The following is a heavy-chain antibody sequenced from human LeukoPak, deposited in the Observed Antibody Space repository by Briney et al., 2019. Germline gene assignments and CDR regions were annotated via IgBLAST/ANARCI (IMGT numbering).Heavy chain of an antibody. Sequence: SETLTLICTVSGGSISSYYWSWIRQPPGKGLEWIGYIYYSGSTNYNPSLKSRVTISVDTSKNQFSLKLSSVTAADKAVYYCARGGGYSYGYPFDYWGQGTLLTVSS. V-gene: IGHV4-59*01. J-gene: IGHJ4*02. D-gene: IGHD5-18*01. CDR3: ARGGGYSYGYPFDY. CDR2: IYYSGST. CDR1: GGSISSYY.